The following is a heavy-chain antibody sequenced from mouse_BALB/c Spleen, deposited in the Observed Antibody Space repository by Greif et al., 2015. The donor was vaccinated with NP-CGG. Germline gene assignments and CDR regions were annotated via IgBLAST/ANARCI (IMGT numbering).Heavy chain of an antibody. CDR3: ARHHYYGSSYAMDY. J-gene: IGHJ4*01. CDR1: GFSLTSYG. D-gene: IGHD1-1*01. Sequence: VQVVESGPDLVAPSQSLSITCTVSGFSLTSYGVHWVRQPPGKGLEWLVVIWSDGSTTYNSALKSRLSTSKDNSKSQVFLKMNSLQTDDTAMYYCARHHYYGSSYAMDYWGQGTSVTVSS. V-gene: IGHV2-6-2*01. CDR2: IWSDGST.